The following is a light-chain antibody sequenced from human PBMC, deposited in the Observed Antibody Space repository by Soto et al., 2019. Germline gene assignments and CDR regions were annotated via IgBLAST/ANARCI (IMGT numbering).Light chain of an antibody. Sequence: SSELTQSPSVSVAPGQTARITCGGNNIGRKSVHWYQQRSGQAPVLAVYDDSDRPSGIPERFSGSNPGNTATLTISRVETGDEADYYCQVWDSSSDQWVFGGGTKLTVL. V-gene: IGLV3-21*02. CDR2: DDS. CDR1: NIGRKS. J-gene: IGLJ3*02. CDR3: QVWDSSSDQWV.